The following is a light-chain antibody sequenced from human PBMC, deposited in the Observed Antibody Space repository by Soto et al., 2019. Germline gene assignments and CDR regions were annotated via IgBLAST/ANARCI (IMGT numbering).Light chain of an antibody. CDR2: GAS. CDR3: QQYNDRLWT. CDR1: QSVTYN. J-gene: IGKJ1*01. Sequence: EINMTQSPATLSVSPGDRVTLSCRASQSVTYNLAWYQQRPGQAPRLLIYGASTRATAIPPRFSGRGSGTEFTLTITSLQYEDFAVYYCQQYNDRLWTFGQGTKVEIK. V-gene: IGKV3D-15*01.